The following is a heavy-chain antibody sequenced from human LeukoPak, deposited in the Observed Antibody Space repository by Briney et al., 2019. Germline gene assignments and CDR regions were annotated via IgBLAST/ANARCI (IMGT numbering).Heavy chain of an antibody. CDR3: ARDYYGSGSYGWFDP. Sequence: GGSLRLSCAASGFTFSDYYMSWIRQAPGKGLEWISYISSGSYTKCADSVKGRFTISRDNAKNSLYLQMNSLRVEDTAVYYCARDYYGSGSYGWFDPWGQGTLVTVSS. V-gene: IGHV3-11*05. J-gene: IGHJ5*02. D-gene: IGHD3-10*01. CDR2: ISSGSYT. CDR1: GFTFSDYY.